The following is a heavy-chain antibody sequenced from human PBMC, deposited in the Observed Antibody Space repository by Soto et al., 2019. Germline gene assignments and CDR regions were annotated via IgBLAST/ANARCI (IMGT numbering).Heavy chain of an antibody. J-gene: IGHJ5*02. D-gene: IGHD2-15*01. CDR3: ARGLVVVAASALLNWFDP. V-gene: IGHV4-31*03. CDR1: GGSISSGGYY. CDR2: IYYSGST. Sequence: NPSETLSLTCTVSGGSISSGGYYWSWIRQHPGKGLEWIGYIYYSGSTYYNPSLKSRVIISVDTSKNQFSLKLSSVTAADTAVYYCARGLVVVAASALLNWFDPWGQGTLVTVSS.